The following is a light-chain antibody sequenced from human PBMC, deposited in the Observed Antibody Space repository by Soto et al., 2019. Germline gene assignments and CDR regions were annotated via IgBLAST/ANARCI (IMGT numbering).Light chain of an antibody. CDR2: AAS. Sequence: EIVLTQSPGTLSLSPGERATLSCRASQSVSSAYLAWYQHKPGQPPTLLIYAASSRVTGIPDRFSGSGSGTDFTLTISRLEPADFAVYYCHQSGSSSTWTFGQGTKVEIK. CDR1: QSVSSAY. CDR3: HQSGSSSTWT. J-gene: IGKJ1*01. V-gene: IGKV3-20*01.